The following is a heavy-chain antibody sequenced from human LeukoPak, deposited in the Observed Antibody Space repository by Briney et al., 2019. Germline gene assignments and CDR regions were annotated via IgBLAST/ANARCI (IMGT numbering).Heavy chain of an antibody. Sequence: ASVKVSCKASGYTITGYYMHWVRQAPGQGLEWMGRINPNSGGTNYAQKFQGRVTMTRDTSISTAYMELSRLRSDDTAVYYCARDHCSSTSCYWVYWGQGTLVTVSS. CDR2: INPNSGGT. CDR3: ARDHCSSTSCYWVY. J-gene: IGHJ4*02. CDR1: GYTITGYY. D-gene: IGHD2-2*01. V-gene: IGHV1-2*06.